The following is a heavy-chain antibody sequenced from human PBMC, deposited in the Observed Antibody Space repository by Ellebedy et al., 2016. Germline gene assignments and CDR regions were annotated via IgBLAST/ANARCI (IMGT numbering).Heavy chain of an antibody. J-gene: IGHJ4*02. V-gene: IGHV2-5*01. D-gene: IGHD4-11*01. CDR1: GFLLSTNRVT. Sequence: SGPTLVKPTQTLTLTCTFSGFLLSTNRVTVGWVRQPPGKALEWLTFIYGNDVKRYSPSLKSRLTIAKDTSKNQVVLTMTDMDPVDTATYYCAHRTTVTSVDYWGQGTLVTVSS. CDR2: IYGNDVK. CDR3: AHRTTVTSVDY.